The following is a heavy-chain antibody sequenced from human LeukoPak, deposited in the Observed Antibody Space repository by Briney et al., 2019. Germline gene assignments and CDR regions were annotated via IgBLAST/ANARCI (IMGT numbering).Heavy chain of an antibody. CDR2: ISAYNGNT. J-gene: IGHJ4*02. CDR1: GYTFTSYG. V-gene: IGHV1-18*01. CDR3: ARDGHVTDCYDSSGELGY. D-gene: IGHD3-22*01. Sequence: ASVKVSCKASGYTFTSYGISWVRQAPGQGLEWMGWISAYNGNTNYAQKLQGRVTMTTDTSTSTAYMELRSLRSDDTAVYYCARDGHVTDCYDSSGELGYWGQGTLVTVSS.